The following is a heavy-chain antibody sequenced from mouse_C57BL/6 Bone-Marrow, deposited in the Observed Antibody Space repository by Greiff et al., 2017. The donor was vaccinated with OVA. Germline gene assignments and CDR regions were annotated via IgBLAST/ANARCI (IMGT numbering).Heavy chain of an antibody. J-gene: IGHJ2*01. D-gene: IGHD3-3*01. CDR3: ARGGTWDY. V-gene: IGHV1-26*01. CDR1: GYTFTDYY. Sequence: EVQLQQSGPELVKPGASVKISCKASGYTFTDYYMNWVKQSHGKSLEWIGDINPNNGGTSYNQKFKGKATLTVDKSSSTAYMELRSLTSEDSAVYYCARGGTWDYWGQGTTLTVSS. CDR2: INPNNGGT.